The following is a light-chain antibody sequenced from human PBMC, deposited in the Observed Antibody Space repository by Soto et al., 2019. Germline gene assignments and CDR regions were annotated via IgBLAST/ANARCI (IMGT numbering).Light chain of an antibody. CDR2: GAS. J-gene: IGKJ1*01. Sequence: RVLTQSRGTLSLSPGEGATLSCRASQSVSSSYLAWYQQAPGQAPRLLLYGASTRATGIPARFSGGGSGTEFTLTISSLQSEDFALYYCQQYHHWWTFGPRTKVDI. CDR3: QQYHHWWT. V-gene: IGKV3-15*01. CDR1: QSVSSSY.